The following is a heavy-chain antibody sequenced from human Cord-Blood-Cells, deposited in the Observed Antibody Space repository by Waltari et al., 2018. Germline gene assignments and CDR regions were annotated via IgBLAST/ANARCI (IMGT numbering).Heavy chain of an antibody. V-gene: IGHV1-8*03. Sequence: QVQLVQSGAEVKKPGASVKVSCKASGYTFTSYDINWVRRATGQGLEWMGWMNPNSGNTGYAQKFQGRVTITRNTSISTAYMELSSLRSEDTAVYYCARGLRSSSWYYFDYWGQGTLVTVSS. CDR3: ARGLRSSSWYYFDY. J-gene: IGHJ4*02. CDR2: MNPNSGNT. CDR1: GYTFTSYD. D-gene: IGHD6-13*01.